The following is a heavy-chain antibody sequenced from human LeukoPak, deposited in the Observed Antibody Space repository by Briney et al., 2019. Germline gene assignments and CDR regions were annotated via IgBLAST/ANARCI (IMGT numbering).Heavy chain of an antibody. CDR3: TRDLNHDSSG. J-gene: IGHJ4*02. V-gene: IGHV3-7*01. CDR1: GFSLSDYW. Sequence: GGSLRLSCAASGFSLSDYWMTWVRQAPGKGLECVGNIKFDGSEIYYLDSVRGRFSISRDNAKNSLYLQMNSLRVEDTAVYYFTRDLNHDSSGWGQGTLVTVSS. CDR2: IKFDGSEI. D-gene: IGHD3-22*01.